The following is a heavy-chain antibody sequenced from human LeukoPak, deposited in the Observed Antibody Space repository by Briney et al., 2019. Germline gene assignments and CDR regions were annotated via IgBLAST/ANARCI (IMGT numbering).Heavy chain of an antibody. D-gene: IGHD3-3*01. CDR1: GGSISSYY. CDR3: ARHHYDFWSGYYKGYYYYMDV. J-gene: IGHJ6*03. Sequence: SETLSLTCTVSGGSISSYYWSWIRQPPGKGLEWIGYIYYSGSTNYNPSLKSRVTTSVDTSKNQFSLKLSSVTAADTAVYYCARHHYDFWSGYYKGYYYYMDVWGKGTTVTVSS. V-gene: IGHV4-59*08. CDR2: IYYSGST.